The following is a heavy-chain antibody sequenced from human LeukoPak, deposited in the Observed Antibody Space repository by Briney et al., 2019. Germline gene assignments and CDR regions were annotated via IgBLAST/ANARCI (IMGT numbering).Heavy chain of an antibody. CDR2: ISGSGRDT. CDR1: GFTFSSYA. J-gene: IGHJ4*02. D-gene: IGHD3-3*02. CDR3: AKGQISRSDRFDY. V-gene: IGHV3-23*01. Sequence: PGGSLRLSCAASGFTFSSYAMSWVRQPPGQGLEWVSAISGSGRDTYYADSVKGRFTISRDKSKSTLYLQMNSLRAEDTAVYYCAKGQISRSDRFDYWGQGTLVTVSS.